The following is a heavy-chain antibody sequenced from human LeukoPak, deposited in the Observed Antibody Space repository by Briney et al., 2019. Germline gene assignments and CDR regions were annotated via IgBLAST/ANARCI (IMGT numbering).Heavy chain of an antibody. Sequence: GGSVRLSCAASGFMLRSFAMSWARQAPGKGLEWVSSIGTGGDTYQADSEAGWVTISRDNSKNSVYLQMNSLRVEDTAIYYCAKDLATNSMGYFRHWGPGTPGTVSS. J-gene: IGHJ1*01. CDR2: IGTGGDT. CDR3: AKDLATNSMGYFRH. V-gene: IGHV3-23*01. CDR1: GFMLRSFA. D-gene: IGHD2/OR15-2a*01.